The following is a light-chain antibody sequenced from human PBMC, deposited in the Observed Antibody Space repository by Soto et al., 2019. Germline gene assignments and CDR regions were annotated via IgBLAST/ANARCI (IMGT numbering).Light chain of an antibody. CDR3: SSYSSSSTLFML. V-gene: IGLV2-14*01. CDR1: GSDVGGYNY. J-gene: IGLJ2*01. Sequence: QSALTQPASVSGSPGQSITISCTGPGSDVGGYNYVSWYQQHPGKAPKLMIYDVNNRPSGVSDRFSGSKSGNTASLTISGLQAEDEADYYGSSYSSSSTLFMLVGGGTKLTVL. CDR2: DVN.